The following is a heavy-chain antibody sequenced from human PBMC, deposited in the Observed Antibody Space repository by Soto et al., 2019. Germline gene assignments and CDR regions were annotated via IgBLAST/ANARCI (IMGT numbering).Heavy chain of an antibody. CDR3: ARTRGGGCLSYFDS. J-gene: IGHJ4*02. CDR2: ISGSGGNT. CDR1: GFTFSSYA. D-gene: IGHD6-19*01. Sequence: EVQLLESGGGLVQTGGSLRLSCAASGFTFSSYAMSWVRQAPGKGLEWVSVISGSGGNTYYADSVKGRFTISRDNSKNTVYLQMNSRGAEDTAVYYCARTRGGGCLSYFDSWGQGTLVTVSS. V-gene: IGHV3-23*01.